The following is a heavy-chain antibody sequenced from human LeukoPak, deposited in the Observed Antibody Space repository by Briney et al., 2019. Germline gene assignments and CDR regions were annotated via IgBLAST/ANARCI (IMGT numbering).Heavy chain of an antibody. J-gene: IGHJ4*02. CDR3: AKDLSGTGDY. D-gene: IGHD3-10*01. CDR2: ISGSGGST. CDR1: GFTVSSNY. V-gene: IGHV3-23*01. Sequence: GGSLRLSCAASGFTVSSNYMSWVRQAPGKGLEWVSAISGSGGSTYYADSVKGRFTISRDNSKNTLYLQMNSLRAEDTAVYYCAKDLSGTGDYWGQGTLVTVSS.